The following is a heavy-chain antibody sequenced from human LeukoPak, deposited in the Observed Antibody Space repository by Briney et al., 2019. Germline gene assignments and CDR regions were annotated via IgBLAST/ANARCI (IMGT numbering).Heavy chain of an antibody. J-gene: IGHJ6*03. CDR1: GYTFTGYY. D-gene: IGHD3-3*01. CDR3: ARGFTIFGVVISSYYYYYMDV. Sequence: ASVKVSCKASGYTFTGYYIHWVRQAPGQGLEWMGWINPNSGGTNYAQKFQGRVTMTRDTSISTAYMDLSRLRSDDTAVYYCARGFTIFGVVISSYYYYYMDVWGKGTTVTVSS. V-gene: IGHV1-2*02. CDR2: INPNSGGT.